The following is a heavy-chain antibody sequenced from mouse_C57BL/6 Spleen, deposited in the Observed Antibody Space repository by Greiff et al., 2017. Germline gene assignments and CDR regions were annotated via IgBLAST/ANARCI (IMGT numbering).Heavy chain of an antibody. CDR2: IYPGDGDT. V-gene: IGHV1-82*01. D-gene: IGHD1-1*01. CDR1: GYAFSSSW. J-gene: IGHJ4*01. CDR3: ARVPRHRHYRSSFHYAMDD. Sequence: VQLQESGPELVKPGASVKISCKASGYAFSSSWMNWVKQRPGKGLEWIGRIYPGDGDTNYNGKFKGKATLTADKYSSTAYMQLSSLTSEDSAVYDCARVPRHRHYRSSFHYAMDDWGQGTSVTVSS.